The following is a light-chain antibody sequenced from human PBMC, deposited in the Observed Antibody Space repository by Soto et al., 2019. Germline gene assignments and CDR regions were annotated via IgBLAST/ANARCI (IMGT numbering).Light chain of an antibody. J-gene: IGKJ5*01. Sequence: EIVLTQSPGTLSLSPGERATLSCRASQTVGGRFLAWYQQKPGQAPGLLINVASTRATGIPDRFSGSGSGTDFALTSSRLEPEDFEVYFQQYGTSPIAFGQGTRLE. V-gene: IGKV3-20*01. CDR3: QQYGTSPIA. CDR2: VAS. CDR1: QTVGGRF.